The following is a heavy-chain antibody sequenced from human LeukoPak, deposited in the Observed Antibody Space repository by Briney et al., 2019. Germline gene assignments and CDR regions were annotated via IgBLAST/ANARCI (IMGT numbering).Heavy chain of an antibody. Sequence: SGESLKISCKGSGYSFTSYWIGWVRQMPGKGLEWMGIIYPGDSDTRYSPSFQGQVTISADKSISTAYLQWSSLKASDTAMYYCAVYDITESDAFDIWGQGTMVTVSS. V-gene: IGHV5-51*01. CDR1: GYSFTSYW. CDR2: IYPGDSDT. CDR3: AVYDITESDAFDI. D-gene: IGHD3-9*01. J-gene: IGHJ3*02.